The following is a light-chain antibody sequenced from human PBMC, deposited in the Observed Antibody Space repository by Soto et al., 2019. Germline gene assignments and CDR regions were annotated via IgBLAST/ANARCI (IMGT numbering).Light chain of an antibody. Sequence: EIVMTQSPATLSVSPGERVTLSCRASQDIRSSLAWYQQKPGQAPRLLIYGASIRATGVPTTFSGSGYGSDFTLSISSLQSGHREDYYCQQDSSWPITFGEGNKVEI. J-gene: IGKJ4*01. CDR3: QQDSSWPIT. CDR2: GAS. V-gene: IGKV3-15*01. CDR1: QDIRSS.